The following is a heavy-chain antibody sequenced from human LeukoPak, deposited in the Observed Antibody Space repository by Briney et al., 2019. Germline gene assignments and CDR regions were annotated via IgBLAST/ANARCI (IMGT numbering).Heavy chain of an antibody. CDR3: AREMATFFDY. CDR1: GGSISSGSYY. CDR2: IYTSGST. D-gene: IGHD5-24*01. J-gene: IGHJ4*02. V-gene: IGHV4-61*02. Sequence: NPSETLSLTCTVSGGSISSGSYYWSWIRPPAGKGLEWIGRIYTSGSTNYNPSLKSRVTISVDTSKNQFSLKLSSVTAADTAVYYCAREMATFFDYWGQGTLVTVSS.